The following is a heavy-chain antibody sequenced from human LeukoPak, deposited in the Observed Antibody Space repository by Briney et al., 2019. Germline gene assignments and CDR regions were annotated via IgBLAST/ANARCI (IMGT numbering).Heavy chain of an antibody. J-gene: IGHJ1*01. CDR2: INPNRGGT. Sequence: ASVKVSCKASGYTFTGYYMHWVRQAPGQGLEWMGWINPNRGGTNYAQKFQGRVTMTRDTSISTAYMELSRLRSDDTVVYYCATSLYCSSTNCYALYFQHWGQGTLVTVSS. CDR3: ATSLYCSSTNCYALYFQH. D-gene: IGHD2-2*01. CDR1: GYTFTGYY. V-gene: IGHV1-2*02.